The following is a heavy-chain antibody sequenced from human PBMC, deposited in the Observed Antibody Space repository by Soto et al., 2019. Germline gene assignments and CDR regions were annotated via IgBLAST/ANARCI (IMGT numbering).Heavy chain of an antibody. CDR3: GRDPELWDENVATRPSTYYYGMDV. D-gene: IGHD5-18*01. Sequence: QMQLVESGGGLVEPGGSLRLSCEASGFTFSHHYMSWIRQAPGKGLEWVSYISRSGTTIYYADSVRGRFTISRDNSKTSLYLQMDSLRAEDTAMYYCGRDPELWDENVATRPSTYYYGMDVWGQGTTVTVSS. CDR2: ISRSGTTI. CDR1: GFTFSHHY. J-gene: IGHJ6*02. V-gene: IGHV3-11*01.